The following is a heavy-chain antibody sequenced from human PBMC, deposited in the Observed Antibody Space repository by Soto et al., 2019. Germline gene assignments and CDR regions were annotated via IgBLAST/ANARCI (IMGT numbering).Heavy chain of an antibody. CDR1: GFTFSSYA. Sequence: GGSLRLSCAASGFTFSSYAMHWVRQAPGKGLEWVAVISYDGSNKYYADSVKGRFTISRDNSKNTLYLQMNSLRAEDTAVYYCASGSGGYYDFWSGYYTEYGTDVWGQGTTVTVSS. CDR2: ISYDGSNK. D-gene: IGHD3-3*01. J-gene: IGHJ6*02. CDR3: ASGSGGYYDFWSGYYTEYGTDV. V-gene: IGHV3-30-3*01.